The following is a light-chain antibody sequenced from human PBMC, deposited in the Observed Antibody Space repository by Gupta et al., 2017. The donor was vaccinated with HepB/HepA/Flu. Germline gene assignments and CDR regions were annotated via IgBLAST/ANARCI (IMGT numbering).Light chain of an antibody. CDR3: AAWDDSLNGPV. J-gene: IGLJ3*02. CDR2: SNN. Sequence: QSVLTQPPSASGTPGQRVTISCSGSSSNIGSNTVNWYQQLPGTAPKLLIYSNNQRPSGVPDRFSGSKSGTSASLAISGLQSEDEADYDCAAWDDSLNGPVFGGGTKLTVI. V-gene: IGLV1-44*01. CDR1: SSNIGSNT.